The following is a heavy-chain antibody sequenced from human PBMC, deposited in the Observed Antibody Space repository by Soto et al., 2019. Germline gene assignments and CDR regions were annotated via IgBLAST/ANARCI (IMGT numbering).Heavy chain of an antibody. CDR1: GGSISSSSYY. J-gene: IGHJ5*02. CDR2: IYYSGST. D-gene: IGHD3-10*01. CDR3: ARQALWFGELLGNWFDP. Sequence: SETLSLTCTVSGGSISSSSYYWGWIRQPPGKGLEWIGSIYYSGSTYYNPSLKSRVTISVDTSKNQFSLKLSSVTAADTAVYYCARQALWFGELLGNWFDPWGQGTLVTVSS. V-gene: IGHV4-39*01.